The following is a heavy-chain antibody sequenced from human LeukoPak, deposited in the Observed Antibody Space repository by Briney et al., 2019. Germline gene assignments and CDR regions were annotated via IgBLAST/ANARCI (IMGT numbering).Heavy chain of an antibody. CDR2: IYYSGST. Sequence: PSETLSLTCTVSGGSISSYYWSWIRQPPGKGLEWIGYIYYSGSTNYNPPLKSRVTISVDTSKNQFSLKLSSVTAADTAVYYCARIRWHFFDYWGQGTLVTVSS. J-gene: IGHJ4*02. V-gene: IGHV4-59*01. CDR3: ARIRWHFFDY. D-gene: IGHD5-24*01. CDR1: GGSISSYY.